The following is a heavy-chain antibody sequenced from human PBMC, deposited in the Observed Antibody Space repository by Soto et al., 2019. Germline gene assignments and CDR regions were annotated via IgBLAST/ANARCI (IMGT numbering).Heavy chain of an antibody. Sequence: EVQLLESGGGLVQPGGSLRLSCAASGFTFSSYAMSWVRQAPGKGLEWVSAISGSGGSTYYADSVKGRFTISRDNSKNTLYLQMSSLRDEDTAVYYCARAGYCTGTGCYRNSDSWGQGTLVTVSS. CDR1: GFTFSSYA. CDR3: ARAGYCTGTGCYRNSDS. CDR2: ISGSGGST. D-gene: IGHD2-2*01. V-gene: IGHV3-23*01. J-gene: IGHJ4*02.